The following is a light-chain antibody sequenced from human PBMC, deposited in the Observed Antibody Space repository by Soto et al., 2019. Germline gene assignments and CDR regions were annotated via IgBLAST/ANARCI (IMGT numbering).Light chain of an antibody. CDR2: AAS. J-gene: IGKJ1*01. CDR1: QDIGIY. V-gene: IGKV1-9*01. CDR3: QQLSSYPVT. Sequence: IQLTQSPSSLSASVGDRVTITCRASQDIGIYLAWYQQKPGKAPNLLIYAASSLQRGVRSRFSGSGSGTDFTLTIRSLQPEDFATYHCQQLSSYPVTFGQGTKVELK.